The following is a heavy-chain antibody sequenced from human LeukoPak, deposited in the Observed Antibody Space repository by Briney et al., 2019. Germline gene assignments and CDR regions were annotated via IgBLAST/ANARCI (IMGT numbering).Heavy chain of an antibody. CDR3: AKATNTATGTPTLAIDY. D-gene: IGHD6-13*01. V-gene: IGHV3-11*05. Sequence: GRSLRLSCAASGFIFSDYYMSWIRQAPGKGLEWVSYISSTSSYTAYADSVKGRFTSSRDNAKNSLYLQMNSLRAEDTAVYFCAKATNTATGTPTLAIDYWGQGTLVTVSS. CDR2: ISSTSSYT. J-gene: IGHJ4*02. CDR1: GFIFSDYY.